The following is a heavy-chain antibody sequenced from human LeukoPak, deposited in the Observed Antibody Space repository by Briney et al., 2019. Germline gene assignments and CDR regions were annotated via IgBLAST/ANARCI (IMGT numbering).Heavy chain of an antibody. CDR2: IWYDGSNK. CDR1: GFTFSSYG. J-gene: IGHJ4*02. D-gene: IGHD3-22*01. Sequence: QPGRSLRLSCAASGFTFSSYGMHWVRQAPGTGLEWVAVIWYDGSNKYYADSVKGRFTISRDGSKNTLYLQMNSLRAEDTAVYYCARDDYYDSSGYYNSIDYWGQGTLVTVSS. CDR3: ARDDYYDSSGYYNSIDY. V-gene: IGHV3-33*01.